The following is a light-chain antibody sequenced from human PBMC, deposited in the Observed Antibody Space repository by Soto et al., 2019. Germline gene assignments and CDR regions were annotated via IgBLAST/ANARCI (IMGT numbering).Light chain of an antibody. CDR2: DAS. CDR3: QEYNSYPYT. V-gene: IGKV1-5*01. J-gene: IGKJ2*01. Sequence: DIQMTQSPSTLSASVGDRVTITCRASQSISSWLAWYQQKPGKAPKLLIYDASSLESGVPSRFSGSGSGTDFTLSISSLQPDDFATYYCQEYNSYPYTFGQGTKLEIK. CDR1: QSISSW.